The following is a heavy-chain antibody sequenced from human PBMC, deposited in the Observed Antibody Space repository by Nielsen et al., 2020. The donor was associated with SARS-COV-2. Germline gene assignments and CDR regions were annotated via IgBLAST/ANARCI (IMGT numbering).Heavy chain of an antibody. CDR3: GRHLSVVHKGLEI. J-gene: IGHJ3*02. CDR1: GYRFINNW. D-gene: IGHD1-1*01. V-gene: IGHV5-51*01. CDR2: IYPGDSET. Sequence: GESLKISCKGSGYRFINNWIGWVRQMPGKGLEWMGIIYPGDSETRYSPSFQGQVTISADKSTSTAYLQWSSLKASDTAMYYCGRHLSVVHKGLEIWGQGTMVTVSS.